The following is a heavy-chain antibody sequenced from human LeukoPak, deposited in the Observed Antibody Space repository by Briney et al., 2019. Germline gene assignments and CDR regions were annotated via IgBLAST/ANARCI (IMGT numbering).Heavy chain of an antibody. D-gene: IGHD3-10*01. Sequence: SETLSLTCSVSGGSMSPYYWNWIRQPPGKGLEWIGYQYYSGATDYNPSLKSRVTFSVDTSKNQFSLKLSSVTAADTAVYYCARRSIRYYYGSGSSLAFDIWGQGTMVTVSS. V-gene: IGHV4-59*12. CDR3: ARRSIRYYYGSGSSLAFDI. CDR2: QYYSGAT. J-gene: IGHJ3*02. CDR1: GGSMSPYY.